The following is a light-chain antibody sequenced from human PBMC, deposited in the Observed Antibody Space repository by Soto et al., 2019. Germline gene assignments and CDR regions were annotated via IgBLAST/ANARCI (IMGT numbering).Light chain of an antibody. CDR2: DAS. V-gene: IGLV2-14*03. Sequence: QSVLTQPASVSASPGQSITISCIGTYSDIGGYKHVSWYQQHPGKAPKLIIYDASSRPSGISNRFSASKSANTASLTISGLQADDEADYYCSSYTSRTSLLIFGAGTKVTVL. J-gene: IGLJ1*01. CDR1: YSDIGGYKH. CDR3: SSYTSRTSLLI.